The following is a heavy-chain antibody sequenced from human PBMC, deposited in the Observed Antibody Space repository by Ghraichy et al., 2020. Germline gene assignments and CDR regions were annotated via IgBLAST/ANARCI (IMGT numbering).Heavy chain of an antibody. CDR2: IYTSGST. Sequence: SETLSLTCTVSGGSISSYYWSWIRQPAGKGLEWIGRIYTSGSTNYNPSLKSRVTMSVDTSKNQFSLKLSSVTAADTAVYYCARDLGYSSLRPQVPDAFDIWGQGTMVTVSS. J-gene: IGHJ3*02. D-gene: IGHD6-19*01. V-gene: IGHV4-4*07. CDR3: ARDLGYSSLRPQVPDAFDI. CDR1: GGSISSYY.